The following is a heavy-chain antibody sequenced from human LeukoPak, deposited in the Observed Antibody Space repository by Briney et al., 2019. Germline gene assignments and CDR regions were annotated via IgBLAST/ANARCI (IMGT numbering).Heavy chain of an antibody. CDR2: IKRKLRGGQA. V-gene: IGHV3-49*03. Sequence: PGGSLRLSCTASGFTFGDYLMSWFRETPGEGVEWIGFIKRKLRGGQAEYAACVKGRFTISRHDSTRTAYPQMHSLKPEDTAVYYCSRSSGWLSVDWGQGTLVTVSS. J-gene: IGHJ4*02. CDR1: GFTFGDYL. D-gene: IGHD6-19*01. CDR3: SRSSGWLSVD.